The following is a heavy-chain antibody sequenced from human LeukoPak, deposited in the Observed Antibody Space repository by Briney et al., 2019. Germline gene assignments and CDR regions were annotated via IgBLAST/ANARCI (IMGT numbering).Heavy chain of an antibody. J-gene: IGHJ4*02. Sequence: GGSLRLSCAASGFTFIRYSLNWVRQAPGKGLEWDAYVNSESTTISYADSVRGRFTISRDNARDSVYLQMNSLRAEDTAVYYCARDSGLSGYYFDHWGQGTPVTVSS. CDR2: VNSESTTI. V-gene: IGHV3-48*01. CDR3: ARDSGLSGYYFDH. D-gene: IGHD3-3*01. CDR1: GFTFIRYS.